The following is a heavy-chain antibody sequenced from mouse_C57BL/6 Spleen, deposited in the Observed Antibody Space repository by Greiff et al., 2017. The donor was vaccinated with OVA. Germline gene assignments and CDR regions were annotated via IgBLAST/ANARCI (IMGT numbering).Heavy chain of an antibody. V-gene: IGHV14-2*01. D-gene: IGHD2-2*01. J-gene: IGHJ4*01. CDR1: GFNIKDYY. Sequence: EVKLMESGAELVKPGASVKLSCTASGFNIKDYYMHWVKQRTEQGLEWIGRIDPEDGETKCAPKFQGKATITADTSSNTAYLQLSSLTSEDTAVYYCARGYAYAMDYWGQGTSVTVSS. CDR2: IDPEDGET. CDR3: ARGYAYAMDY.